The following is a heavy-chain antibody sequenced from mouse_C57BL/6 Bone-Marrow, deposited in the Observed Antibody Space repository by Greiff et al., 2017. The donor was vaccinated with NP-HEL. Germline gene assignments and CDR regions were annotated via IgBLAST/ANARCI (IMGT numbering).Heavy chain of an antibody. CDR2: ISNGGGST. V-gene: IGHV5-12*01. Sequence: DVKLVESGGGLVQPGGSLKLSCAASGFTFSDYYMYWVRQTPEKRLEWVAYISNGGGSTYYPDTVKGRFTISRDNAKNTLYLQMSRLKSEDTAMYYCARRDYGSSSYWYFDVWGTGTTVTVSS. CDR3: ARRDYGSSSYWYFDV. D-gene: IGHD1-1*01. CDR1: GFTFSDYY. J-gene: IGHJ1*03.